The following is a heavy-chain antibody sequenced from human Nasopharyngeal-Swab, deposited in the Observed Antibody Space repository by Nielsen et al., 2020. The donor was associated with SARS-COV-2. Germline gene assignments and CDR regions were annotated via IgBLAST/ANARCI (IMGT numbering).Heavy chain of an antibody. Sequence: LKISCAASGFTFSSYGMHWVRQAPGKGLAWVAVIWYDGSNKYYADSVKGRFTISRDNSKNTLYLQMNSLRAEDTAVYYCARELGAGGSYDFWSGYLYYYGMDVWGQGTTVTVSS. CDR2: IWYDGSNK. D-gene: IGHD3-3*01. J-gene: IGHJ6*02. V-gene: IGHV3-33*01. CDR3: ARELGAGGSYDFWSGYLYYYGMDV. CDR1: GFTFSSYG.